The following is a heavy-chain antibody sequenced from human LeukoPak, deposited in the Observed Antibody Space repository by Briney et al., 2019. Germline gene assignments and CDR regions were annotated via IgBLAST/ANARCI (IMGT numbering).Heavy chain of an antibody. V-gene: IGHV3-15*01. CDR1: GFTFSDAW. CDR3: SLRYCSGTSCPGY. J-gene: IGHJ4*02. Sequence: GGSLRLSCAASGFTFSDAWLSWVRQAPGKGLEWVGRIKSSADGGATDYAAPVKGRFTVSRDDSKDTLYLQMNSLKTEDTAVYYCSLRYCSGTSCPGYWGQGTLVTVSS. CDR2: IKSSADGGAT. D-gene: IGHD2-8*02.